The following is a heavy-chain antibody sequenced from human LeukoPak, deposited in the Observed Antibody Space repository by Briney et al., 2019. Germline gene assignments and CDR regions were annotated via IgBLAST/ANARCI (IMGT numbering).Heavy chain of an antibody. D-gene: IGHD6-19*01. Sequence: SETLSLTCTVSGYSISSGYYWGWIRQPPGKGLEWIGSIYHSGSTYYNPSLKSRVTISVDTSKNQFSLKLSSVTAADTAVYYCARRYGRDWYFGFDIWGQGTMLTVSS. J-gene: IGHJ3*02. CDR3: ARRYGRDWYFGFDI. V-gene: IGHV4-38-2*02. CDR2: IYHSGST. CDR1: GYSISSGYY.